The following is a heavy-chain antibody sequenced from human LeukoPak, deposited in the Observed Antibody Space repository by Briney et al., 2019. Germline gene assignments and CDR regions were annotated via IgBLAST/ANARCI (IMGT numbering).Heavy chain of an antibody. D-gene: IGHD6-6*01. V-gene: IGHV4-59*08. J-gene: IGHJ5*02. CDR3: ARLSYGSSIHLNWFDP. Sequence: PSETLSLTCTVSGGSISSYYWSWIRQPPEKGLEWPGYIFYSGGTNYNPSLKSRVTISVDTSKNQFSLKLSSVTAADTAMYYCARLSYGSSIHLNWFDPWGQGTLVTVSS. CDR1: GGSISSYY. CDR2: IFYSGGT.